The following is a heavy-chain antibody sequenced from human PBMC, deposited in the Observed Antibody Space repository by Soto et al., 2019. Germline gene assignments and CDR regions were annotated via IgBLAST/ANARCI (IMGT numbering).Heavy chain of an antibody. J-gene: IGHJ6*02. CDR3: AKERTAARSAYGMDV. V-gene: IGHV3-23*01. CDR1: GFTFRSYA. D-gene: IGHD6-13*01. Sequence: EVQLLESGGGLVQPGGSLRLSWAASGFTFRSYAMSWVRQAPGKGLEWVSPISGSGGSTYYADSVKGRFTIYRDNHKKTLYLQMNSLRAEDTAVYYCAKERTAARSAYGMDVWSQGTKVTVSS. CDR2: ISGSGGST.